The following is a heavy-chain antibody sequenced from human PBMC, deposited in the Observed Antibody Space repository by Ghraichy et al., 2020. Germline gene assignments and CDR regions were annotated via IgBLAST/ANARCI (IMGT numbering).Heavy chain of an antibody. CDR3: ARQSGYDVYFDY. CDR2: IYYSGST. CDR1: GGSISSYY. D-gene: IGHD5-12*01. J-gene: IGHJ4*02. Sequence: SETLSLTCTVSGGSISSYYWSWIRQPPGKGLEWIGYIYYSGSTNYNPSLKSRVTISVDTSKNQFSLKLSSVTAADTAVYYCARQSGYDVYFDYWGQGTLVTVSS. V-gene: IGHV4-59*08.